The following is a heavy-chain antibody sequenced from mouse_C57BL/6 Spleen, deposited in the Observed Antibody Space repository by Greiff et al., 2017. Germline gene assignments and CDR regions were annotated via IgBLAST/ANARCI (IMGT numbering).Heavy chain of an antibody. CDR2: IYPGDGDT. Sequence: VQVVESGPELVKPGASVKISCKASGYAFSSSWMNWVKQRPGKGLEWIGRIYPGDGDTNYNGKFKGKATLTADKSSSTAYMQLSSLTSEDSAVYFCARLDYGNYFDYWGQGTTLTVSS. J-gene: IGHJ2*01. CDR1: GYAFSSSW. D-gene: IGHD2-1*01. CDR3: ARLDYGNYFDY. V-gene: IGHV1-82*01.